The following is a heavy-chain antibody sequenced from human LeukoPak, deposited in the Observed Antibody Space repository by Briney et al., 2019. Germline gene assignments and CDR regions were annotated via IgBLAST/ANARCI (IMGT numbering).Heavy chain of an antibody. V-gene: IGHV4-39*01. CDR2: IYYSGST. Sequence: SETLSLTCTVSGGSISSSSSYWGWIRQPPGKGLEWIGSIYYSGSTYYNPSLKSRVTISVDTSKNQFSLKLSSVTAADTAVYYCARHERSAGDENWFDPWGQGTLVTVSS. CDR3: ARHERSAGDENWFDP. D-gene: IGHD2-15*01. J-gene: IGHJ5*02. CDR1: GGSISSSSSY.